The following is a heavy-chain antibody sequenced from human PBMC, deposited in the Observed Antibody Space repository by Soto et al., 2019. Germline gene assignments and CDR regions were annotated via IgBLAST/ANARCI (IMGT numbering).Heavy chain of an antibody. J-gene: IGHJ5*02. CDR2: INHSGST. CDR3: AREDMDCSSTSCYPEYNWFDP. D-gene: IGHD2-2*01. Sequence: PSETLSLTCAVYGGSFSGYYWSWIRQPPGKGLEWIGEINHSGSTNYNPSLKSRVTISVDTSKNQFSLKLSSVTAADTAVYYCAREDMDCSSTSCYPEYNWFDPWGQGTLVTVSS. V-gene: IGHV4-34*01. CDR1: GGSFSGYY.